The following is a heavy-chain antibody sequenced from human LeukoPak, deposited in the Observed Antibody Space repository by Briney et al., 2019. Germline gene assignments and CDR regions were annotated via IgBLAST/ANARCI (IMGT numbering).Heavy chain of an antibody. CDR1: GYTFTSYG. CDR3: TIVVVPAGFDI. V-gene: IGHV1-18*01. D-gene: IGHD2-2*01. J-gene: IGHJ3*02. Sequence: ASVKVSCKASGYTFTSYGISWVRQAPGQGLEWMGWISAYNGNTNYAQKFQGRVTITTDESTSTAYMELSSLRSEDTAVYYCTIVVVPAGFDIWGQGTMVTVSS. CDR2: ISAYNGNT.